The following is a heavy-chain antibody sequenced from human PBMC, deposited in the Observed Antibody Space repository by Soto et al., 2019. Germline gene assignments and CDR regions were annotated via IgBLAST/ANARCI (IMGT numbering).Heavy chain of an antibody. CDR3: ARDRLESSTYGMDV. CDR2: VYNSGNV. Sequence: SETLSLTCSVSGDSMLCYYWSWIRQPAGKRLEWIGRVYNSGNVIFNPSLKNRVTMSVDMSKNQFSLRLTSVTAADSAVYYCARDRLESSTYGMDVWGRGTTVTVSS. J-gene: IGHJ6*02. V-gene: IGHV4-4*07. CDR1: GDSMLCYY. D-gene: IGHD3-16*02.